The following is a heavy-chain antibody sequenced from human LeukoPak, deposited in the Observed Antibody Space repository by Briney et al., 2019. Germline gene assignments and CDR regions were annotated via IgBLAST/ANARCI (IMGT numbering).Heavy chain of an antibody. V-gene: IGHV3-30*18. CDR2: ISYDGSNK. J-gene: IGHJ4*02. Sequence: GGSLRLSCAASGFTFSSYGMHWVRQAPGKGLEWVAVISYDGSNKYYADSVKGRFTISRDNSKNTLYLQMNSLRAEDTAVYYCAKDRRMSYYYDSSGTPYFDYWGQGTLVTVSS. CDR1: GFTFSSYG. D-gene: IGHD3-22*01. CDR3: AKDRRMSYYYDSSGTPYFDY.